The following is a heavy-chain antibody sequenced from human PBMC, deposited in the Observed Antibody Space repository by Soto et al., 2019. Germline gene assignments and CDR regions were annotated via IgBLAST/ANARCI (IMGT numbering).Heavy chain of an antibody. J-gene: IGHJ4*02. CDR1: GFTFNSYA. CDR2: IIGSGGSA. V-gene: IGHV3-23*01. CDR3: AKDRNYYDSSGYDY. D-gene: IGHD3-22*01. Sequence: GGSLRLSCAASGFTFNSYAMSWVRQAPGKGLEWVSTIIGSGGSAYYADSVKGRFSVSRDNSKNTLYLQMNSLRAEDTAVYYCAKDRNYYDSSGYDYWGKGTLVTAPQ.